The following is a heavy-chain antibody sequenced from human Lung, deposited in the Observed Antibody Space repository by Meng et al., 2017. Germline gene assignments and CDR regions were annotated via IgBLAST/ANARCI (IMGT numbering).Heavy chain of an antibody. CDR2: IYNSGST. CDR1: GGSISSSNYY. CDR3: ARGQKGYFDL. V-gene: IGHV4-30-4*01. Sequence: QVHPPEPGPGRGKPSPTPSLPCTVSGGSISSSNYYWSWIRQPPGKGLEWSGHIYNSGSTYYNPSLKSRITISVDTSKNQFSLKLSSVTAADTAVYYCARGQKGYFDLWGRGTLVTVSS. J-gene: IGHJ2*01.